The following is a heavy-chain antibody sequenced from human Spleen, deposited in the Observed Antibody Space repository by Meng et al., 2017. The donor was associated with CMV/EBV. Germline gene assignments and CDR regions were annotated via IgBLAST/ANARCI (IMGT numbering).Heavy chain of an antibody. CDR2: IVPIHGLP. CDR1: GGPFNTYV. D-gene: IGHD6-19*01. CDR3: ARGSSAWRRPLFSDY. Sequence: SVKVSCKASGGPFNTYVINWVRQAPGQGLEWMGAIVPIHGLPNYAQKFQGRVTIIADTSTGTSYMELRSLRSDDTAVYYCARGSSAWRRPLFSDYWGQGTLVTVSS. V-gene: IGHV1-69*10. J-gene: IGHJ4*02.